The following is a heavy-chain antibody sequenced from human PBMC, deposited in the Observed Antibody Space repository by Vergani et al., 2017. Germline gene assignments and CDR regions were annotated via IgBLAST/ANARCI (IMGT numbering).Heavy chain of an antibody. J-gene: IGHJ6*02. Sequence: QVQLVQYGAEVKKPGASVKVSCKVSGYTLTELSMHWVRQAPGKGLEWMGGFDPEDGETIYAQKFQGRVTMTEDTSTDTAYMEQSSLRSEDTAVYYCATDLRRRDAPQEYYYYYGMDVWGQGTTVTVSS. CDR3: ATDLRRRDAPQEYYYYYGMDV. CDR2: FDPEDGET. CDR1: GYTLTELS. V-gene: IGHV1-24*01.